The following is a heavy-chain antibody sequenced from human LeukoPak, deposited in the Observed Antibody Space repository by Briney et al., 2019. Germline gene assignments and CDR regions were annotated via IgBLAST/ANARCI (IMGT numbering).Heavy chain of an antibody. J-gene: IGHJ6*02. D-gene: IGHD3-10*01. CDR1: GFTFDDYA. Sequence: PGRSLRLSCAASGFTFDDYAMHWVRQAPGKGLEWVAVISYDGSNKYYADSVKGRFTISRDNSKNTLYLQMNSLRAEDTAVYYCARDSPLTMVRGVYYYYGMDVWGQGTTVTVSS. V-gene: IGHV3-30-3*01. CDR2: ISYDGSNK. CDR3: ARDSPLTMVRGVYYYYGMDV.